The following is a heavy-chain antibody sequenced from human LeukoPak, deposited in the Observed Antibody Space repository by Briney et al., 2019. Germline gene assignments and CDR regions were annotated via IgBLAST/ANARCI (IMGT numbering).Heavy chain of an antibody. Sequence: GGSLGLSCAASGFTFSSYEINWVRQAPGKGLEWLSYIGSGGTIIHADSVKGRLTVSRDNAKNSVHLQMSSLRDEDTAVYYCARARENSYGLGSLDYWGQGTLVTVSS. CDR3: ARARENSYGLGSLDY. CDR2: IGSGGTI. CDR1: GFTFSSYE. V-gene: IGHV3-48*03. D-gene: IGHD5-18*01. J-gene: IGHJ4*02.